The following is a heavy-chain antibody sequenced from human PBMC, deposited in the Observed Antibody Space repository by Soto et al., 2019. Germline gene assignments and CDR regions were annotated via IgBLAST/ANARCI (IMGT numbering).Heavy chain of an antibody. CDR3: ARGAERVVPAALNWFDP. CDR1: GGSISSYY. J-gene: IGHJ5*02. D-gene: IGHD2-2*01. V-gene: IGHV4-59*01. CDR2: IYYSGST. Sequence: LPLTCTVSGGSISSYYWSWIRQPPGKGLEWIGYIYYSGSTNYNPSLKSRVTISVDTSKNQFSLKLSSVTAADTAVYYCARGAERVVPAALNWFDPWGQGTLVTVSS.